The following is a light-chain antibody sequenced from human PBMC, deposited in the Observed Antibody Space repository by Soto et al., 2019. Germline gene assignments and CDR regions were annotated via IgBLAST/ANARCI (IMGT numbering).Light chain of an antibody. CDR2: DAS. V-gene: IGKV1-33*01. CDR3: QQYDNLPLT. J-gene: IGKJ4*01. CDR1: QDISNY. Sequence: DIQMTQSPSSLSASVGDRVTITCQASQDISNYLNWYQQKPGKAPKLLIYDASNLETGVPSRFSRSGSGTDFPCTISSLQPEDIATYYCQQYDNLPLTFGGGTKVEIK.